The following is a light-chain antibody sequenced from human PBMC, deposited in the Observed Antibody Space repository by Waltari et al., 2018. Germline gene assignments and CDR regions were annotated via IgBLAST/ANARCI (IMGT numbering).Light chain of an antibody. CDR1: QDISNY. CDR2: HAS. Sequence: DIQMTQSPSSLSASVGDRVTITCQASQDISNYLNWYQQKLGKAPKLLIYHASNLEAGVPSRFSGSGSGTDFTFTINSLQPEDIATYYCQQYDNRPLTFGGGTKVENK. V-gene: IGKV1-33*01. J-gene: IGKJ4*01. CDR3: QQYDNRPLT.